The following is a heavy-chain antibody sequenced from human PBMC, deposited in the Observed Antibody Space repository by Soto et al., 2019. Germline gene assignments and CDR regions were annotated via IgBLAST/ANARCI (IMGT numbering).Heavy chain of an antibody. CDR1: GFTFSNYE. CDR3: VREAYDYYDSSAYCPFDY. CDR2: ISSSGTIV. V-gene: IGHV3-48*03. Sequence: GGSLRLSCAASGFTFSNYEMNWVRQAPGKGLEWVSYISSSGTIVYYADSVKGRFTISRDNANNSLYLQMNSPRAEDTAVYYCVREAYDYYDSSAYCPFDYWGRGTLVTVSS. D-gene: IGHD3-22*01. J-gene: IGHJ4*02.